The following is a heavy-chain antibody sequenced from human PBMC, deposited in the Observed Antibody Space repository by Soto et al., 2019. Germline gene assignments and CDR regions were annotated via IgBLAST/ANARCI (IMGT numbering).Heavy chain of an antibody. CDR1: GFTFSSYG. V-gene: IGHV3-30*18. J-gene: IGHJ6*02. CDR2: VSYDGSNN. CDR3: AKDRQYSRGWDNINTYYYYGMDV. D-gene: IGHD6-19*01. Sequence: SLRLSCAASGFTFSSYGIHWVRQAPGKGLEWVAIVSYDGSNNYYADSVKGRFTVSRDNSKNTLYLQINSLRGEDTAVYYCAKDRQYSRGWDNINTYYYYGMDVWGQGTTVTVSS.